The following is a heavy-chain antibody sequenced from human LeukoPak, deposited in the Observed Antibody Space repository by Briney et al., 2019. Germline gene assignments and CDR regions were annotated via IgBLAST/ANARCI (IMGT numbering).Heavy chain of an antibody. CDR2: IYTSGST. V-gene: IGHV4-61*02. CDR1: GGSISSGSYY. CDR3: ARSVSGWYGTFDY. D-gene: IGHD6-19*01. Sequence: SETLSLTCTVSGGSISSGSYYWSWIRQPAGKGLEWIGRIYTSGSTNYNPSLKSRVTISVDTSKNQFSLKLSSVTAADTAVYYCARSVSGWYGTFDYWGQGTLVTVSS. J-gene: IGHJ4*02.